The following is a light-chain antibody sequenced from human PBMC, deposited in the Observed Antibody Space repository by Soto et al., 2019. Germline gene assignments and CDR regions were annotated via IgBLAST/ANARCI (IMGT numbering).Light chain of an antibody. V-gene: IGLV2-11*01. CDR3: CSYAGSYTWV. J-gene: IGLJ3*02. Sequence: QSALTQPRSVSGSPGQSVTISCTGTSSDVGDYNYVSWYQQHAGKVPKFLIYDVTKRPSGVPDRFSGSKSGNTASLTISGLQAEDEADYYCCSYAGSYTWVFGGGTKLTVL. CDR1: SSDVGDYNY. CDR2: DVT.